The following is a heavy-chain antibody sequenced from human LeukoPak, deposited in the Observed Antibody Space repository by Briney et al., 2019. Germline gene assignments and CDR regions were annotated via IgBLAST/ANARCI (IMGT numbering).Heavy chain of an antibody. CDR2: IYGGGGT. Sequence: GGSLRLSCAASGFTVNRDCMGWVRQAPGKGLEWVSLIYGGGGTYYANSVKGRFTIPRDYSKNTLYLQMNSLRVEDTAVYYCARDSYYGSGSYYRYTFDYWGQGTLVTVSS. J-gene: IGHJ4*02. D-gene: IGHD3-10*01. CDR3: ARDSYYGSGSYYRYTFDY. CDR1: GFTVNRDC. V-gene: IGHV3-53*01.